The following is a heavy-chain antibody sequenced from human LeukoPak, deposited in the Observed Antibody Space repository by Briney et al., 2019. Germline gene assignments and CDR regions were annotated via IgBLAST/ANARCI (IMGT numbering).Heavy chain of an antibody. J-gene: IGHJ6*03. V-gene: IGHV3-23*01. CDR3: AKDRGATGFSDYYYYVGV. D-gene: IGHD1-1*01. CDR2: ISGSGGST. CDR1: GFTFSSYA. Sequence: GGSLRLSCAASGFTFSSYAMSWVRQAPGKGLEWVSAISGSGGSTYYADSVKGRFTISRDNYKNTLYLQMNSLRAEDTAVYYCAKDRGATGFSDYYYYVGVWGKGTTVTVSS.